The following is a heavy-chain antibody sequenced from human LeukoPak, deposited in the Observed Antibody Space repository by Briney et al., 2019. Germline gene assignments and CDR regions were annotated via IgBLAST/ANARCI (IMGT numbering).Heavy chain of an antibody. J-gene: IGHJ3*02. V-gene: IGHV4-59*01. D-gene: IGHD1-26*01. CDR1: GGSISSYY. Sequence: PSETLSLTCTVSGGSISSYYWSWIRQPPGKGLEWIGYIYYSGSTNYNPSLKSRVTISVDTSKNQFSLKLSSVTAADTAVYYCARDLFVGAIPLGAFDIWGQGTKVTVSS. CDR2: IYYSGST. CDR3: ARDLFVGAIPLGAFDI.